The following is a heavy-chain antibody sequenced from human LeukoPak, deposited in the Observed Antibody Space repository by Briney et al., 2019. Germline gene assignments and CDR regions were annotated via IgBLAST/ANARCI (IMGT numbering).Heavy chain of an antibody. CDR2: INPNSGGT. V-gene: IGHV1-2*02. CDR1: GYTFTGYY. Sequence: ASVKVSCKASGYTFTGYYMHWVRQAPGQGLEWMGWINPNSGGTNYAQKFQGRVTMTRDTSISTAYIELSSLRSEDTAVYYCAAGTPPYYYYYYMDVWGKGTTVTVSS. CDR3: AAGTPPYYYYYYMDV. J-gene: IGHJ6*03.